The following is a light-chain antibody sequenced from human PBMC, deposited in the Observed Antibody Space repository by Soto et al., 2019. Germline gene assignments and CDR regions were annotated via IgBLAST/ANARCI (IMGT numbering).Light chain of an antibody. CDR3: QSYDSSLGYV. Sequence: QSVLTQPPSVSGAPGQRVTISCTGSSSKIGAGYDVHWYQQLPGTAPKLLIYGNSNRPSGVPDRFSGSKSGTSASLAITGLQAEDEADYYCQSYDSSLGYVFGTGTKVTVL. CDR2: GNS. J-gene: IGLJ1*01. CDR1: SSKIGAGYD. V-gene: IGLV1-40*01.